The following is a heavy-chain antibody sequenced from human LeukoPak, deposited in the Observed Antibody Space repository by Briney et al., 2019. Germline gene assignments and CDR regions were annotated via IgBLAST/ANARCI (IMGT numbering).Heavy chain of an antibody. V-gene: IGHV3-49*04. Sequence: GGSLRLSCTASGFTFGDYAMSWVRQAPGKGLEWVGFIRSKAYGGTTEYTASVKGRFTISRDDSKSIAYLQMNTLKTEDTAVYYCTRVSRVRGVIFASDYWGQGTLVTVSS. J-gene: IGHJ4*02. CDR3: TRVSRVRGVIFASDY. D-gene: IGHD3-10*01. CDR2: IRSKAYGGTT. CDR1: GFTFGDYA.